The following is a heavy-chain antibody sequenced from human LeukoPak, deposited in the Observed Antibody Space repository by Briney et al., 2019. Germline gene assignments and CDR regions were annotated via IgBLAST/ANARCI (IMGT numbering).Heavy chain of an antibody. CDR3: AKLSSEAATDY. J-gene: IGHJ4*02. Sequence: GGSLRLSCAASGFTSSSYPMIWVRQVPGKGLEWVSTLDATGAYTYYADSVRGRFTISRDNSKNTVWLQMNSLRAEDTAVYSCAKLSSEAATDYWGQGTLVTVSS. V-gene: IGHV3-23*01. CDR2: LDATGAYT. D-gene: IGHD2-15*01. CDR1: GFTSSSYP.